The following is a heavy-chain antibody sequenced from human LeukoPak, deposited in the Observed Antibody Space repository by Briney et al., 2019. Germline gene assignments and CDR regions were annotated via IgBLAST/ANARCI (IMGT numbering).Heavy chain of an antibody. D-gene: IGHD5-18*01. V-gene: IGHV4-38-2*02. J-gene: IGHJ4*02. CDR2: IYHSGST. CDR3: ARSLQLWSNFDY. CDR1: GYSISSGYY. Sequence: SETLSLTCTVSGYSISSGYYWGWIRQPPGKGLEWIGSIYHSGSTYYNPSLKSRVTISVDMSKNQFSLKLSSVTAADTAVYYCARSLQLWSNFDYWGQGTLVTVSS.